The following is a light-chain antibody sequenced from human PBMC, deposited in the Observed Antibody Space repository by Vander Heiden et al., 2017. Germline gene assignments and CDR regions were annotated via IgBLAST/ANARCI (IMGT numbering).Light chain of an antibody. Sequence: NVMTQSPDSLAVSLGERATINCKSSPSVLYTSNNKNYLAWYQQKPGQPLKLLINWSSTRESGVPDRFSGSGSGTEFTLTISSLQAEDVAVYYCQQYYSTLPVTFGGGTKVEIK. V-gene: IGKV4-1*01. J-gene: IGKJ4*01. CDR2: WSS. CDR3: QQYYSTLPVT. CDR1: PSVLYTSNNKNY.